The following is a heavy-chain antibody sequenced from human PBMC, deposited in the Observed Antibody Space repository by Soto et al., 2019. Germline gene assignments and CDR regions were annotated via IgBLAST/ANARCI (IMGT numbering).Heavy chain of an antibody. D-gene: IGHD2-15*01. J-gene: IGHJ6*02. V-gene: IGHV3-21*01. CDR1: GFTFSSYS. CDR3: ARELPRVYYYYYYGMDV. Sequence: GESLKISCAASGFTFSSYSMNWVRQAPGKGLEWVSSISSSSSYIYYADSVKGRFTISRDNAKNSLYLQMNSLRAEDTAAYYCARELPRVYYYYYYGMDVWGQGTTVTVSS. CDR2: ISSSSSYI.